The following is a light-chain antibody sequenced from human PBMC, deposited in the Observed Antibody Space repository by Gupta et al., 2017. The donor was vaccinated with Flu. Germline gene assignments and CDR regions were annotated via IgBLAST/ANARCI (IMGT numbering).Light chain of an antibody. CDR3: LHYNSNSPWT. CDR2: KTS. CDR1: QSISTW. J-gene: IGKJ1*01. Sequence: STLSASVGDRVTITCRASQSISTWLAWYQQKPGKAPNLLIYKTSSLQSGVPSRFSGSGSGTEFTLTISSLQPDDFASYYCLHYNSNSPWTFGQGTKVEIK. V-gene: IGKV1-5*03.